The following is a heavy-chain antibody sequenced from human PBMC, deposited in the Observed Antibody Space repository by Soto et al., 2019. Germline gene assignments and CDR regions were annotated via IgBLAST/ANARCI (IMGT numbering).Heavy chain of an antibody. CDR3: ARVTGRAIFGVVEDEAFDI. CDR2: ISAYNGNT. CDR1: GFAFNSCG. V-gene: IGHV1-18*01. J-gene: IGHJ3*02. D-gene: IGHD3-3*01. Sequence: ASAKVSCKASGFAFNSCGISWVRQETRQGLEWMGWISAYNGNTNYAQKLQGRVTMTTDTSTSTAYMELRSLRSDDTAVYYCARVTGRAIFGVVEDEAFDIWGQGTMVTVSS.